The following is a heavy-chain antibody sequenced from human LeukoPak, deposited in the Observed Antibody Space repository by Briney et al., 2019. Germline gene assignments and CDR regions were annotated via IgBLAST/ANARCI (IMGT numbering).Heavy chain of an antibody. CDR2: INHSGST. J-gene: IGHJ4*02. Sequence: SETLSLTCAVYGGSFSGYYWSWIRQPPGKGLEWIGEINHSGSTNYNPSLKSRVTISVDTSKNQFSLKLSSVTAADTAVYYCARARLPPGRYFDYWGQGTLVTVSS. CDR1: GGSFSGYY. V-gene: IGHV4-34*01. CDR3: ARARLPPGRYFDY.